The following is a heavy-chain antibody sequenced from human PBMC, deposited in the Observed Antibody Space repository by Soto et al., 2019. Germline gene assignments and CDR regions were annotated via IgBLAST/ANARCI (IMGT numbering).Heavy chain of an antibody. J-gene: IGHJ4*02. CDR1: GFTFSSYA. Sequence: LRLSCAASGFTFSSYAMSWVRQAPGKGLEWVSGIDGSGRNTYYADSVKGRFTISRDNSKNTLSVQMNGLRVEDTALYYCAKDGGSVCSGGTCYFQAPDYWGQGTLVTVSS. V-gene: IGHV3-23*01. CDR2: IDGSGRNT. D-gene: IGHD2-15*01. CDR3: AKDGGSVCSGGTCYFQAPDY.